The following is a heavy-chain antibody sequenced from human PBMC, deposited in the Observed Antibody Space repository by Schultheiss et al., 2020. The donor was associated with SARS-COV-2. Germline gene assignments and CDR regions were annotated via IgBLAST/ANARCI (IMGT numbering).Heavy chain of an antibody. J-gene: IGHJ4*02. V-gene: IGHV1-69*05. CDR2: IIPIFGTA. CDR1: GGTFSSYA. D-gene: IGHD2-15*01. Sequence: SVKVSCKASGGTFSSYAISWVRQAPGQGLEWMGGIIPIFGTANYAQKFQGRVTITRDTSASTAYMELSSLRSEDTAVYYCAREPGYCSGGSCYSNFDYWGQGTLVTVSS. CDR3: AREPGYCSGGSCYSNFDY.